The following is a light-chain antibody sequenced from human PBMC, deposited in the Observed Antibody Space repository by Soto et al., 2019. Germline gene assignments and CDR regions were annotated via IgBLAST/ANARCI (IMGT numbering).Light chain of an antibody. Sequence: QSALTQPPSASGSPGQSVTISCTGTSSDDGGYNYVSWYQQHPGKAPKLMIYAVSKRPSGVPDRFSGSKSGNTASLTVSGLQAEDEADYYCSSYAGSNNVVFGGGAQLSV. J-gene: IGLJ2*01. CDR2: AVS. V-gene: IGLV2-8*01. CDR3: SSYAGSNNVV. CDR1: SSDDGGYNY.